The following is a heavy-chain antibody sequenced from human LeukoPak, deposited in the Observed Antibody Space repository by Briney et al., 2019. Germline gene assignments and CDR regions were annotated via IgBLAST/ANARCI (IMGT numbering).Heavy chain of an antibody. V-gene: IGHV3-11*04. CDR1: GFTFSDYY. CDR3: ARDIYGDSSLNWFDP. J-gene: IGHJ5*02. CDR2: ISSSGSTI. D-gene: IGHD6-13*01. Sequence: GGSLRLSCAASGFTFSDYYMSWIRQAPGKGLEWVSYISSSGSTIYYADSVKGRFTISRDNAKNSLYLQMNSLRAEDTAVYYCARDIYGDSSLNWFDPWGQGTLVTVSS.